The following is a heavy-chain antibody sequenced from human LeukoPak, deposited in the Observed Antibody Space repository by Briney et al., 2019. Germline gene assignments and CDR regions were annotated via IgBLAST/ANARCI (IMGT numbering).Heavy chain of an antibody. D-gene: IGHD3-22*01. CDR2: ISGSGGST. V-gene: IGHV3-23*01. CDR1: GFTFSSYG. J-gene: IGHJ4*02. Sequence: GGSLRLSCAASGFTFSSYGMSWVRQAPGKGLEWVSTISGSGGSTDYADSVKGRFTISRDNSKNTLYLQMNSLRAEDTAVYYCAKYQVIAFFDYWGQGTLVTVSS. CDR3: AKYQVIAFFDY.